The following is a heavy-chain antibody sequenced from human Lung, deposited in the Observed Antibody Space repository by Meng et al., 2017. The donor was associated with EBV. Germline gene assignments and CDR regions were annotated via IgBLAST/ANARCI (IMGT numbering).Heavy chain of an antibody. D-gene: IGHD1-7*01. CDR2: TYYRSKWYN. V-gene: IGHV6-1*01. Sequence: QVHLQQPVPGLVKPSQTLPLTCAISGDSVSSNSAAWNWIRQSPSRGLEWLGRTYYRSKWYNDYAVSVKSRITINPDTSKNQFSLQLNSVTPEDTAVYYCASSRPLAGNWNYHYWGQGTLVTVSS. CDR3: ASSRPLAGNWNYHY. J-gene: IGHJ4*02. CDR1: GDSVSSNSAA.